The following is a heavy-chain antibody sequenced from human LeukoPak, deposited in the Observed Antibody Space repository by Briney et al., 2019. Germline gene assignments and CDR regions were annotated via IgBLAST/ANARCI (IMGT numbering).Heavy chain of an antibody. V-gene: IGHV3-11*01. CDR3: ARAGPGSGYDETFDY. CDR1: GFTFSDYY. CDR2: ISSSGSTI. J-gene: IGHJ4*02. D-gene: IGHD5-12*01. Sequence: GGSLRLSCAASGFTFSDYYMSWIRQAPGKGLERVSYISSSGSTINYADSVKGRFTIHRDNAKNSLYLQMNSLRAEDTAVYYCARAGPGSGYDETFDYWGQGTLVTVSS.